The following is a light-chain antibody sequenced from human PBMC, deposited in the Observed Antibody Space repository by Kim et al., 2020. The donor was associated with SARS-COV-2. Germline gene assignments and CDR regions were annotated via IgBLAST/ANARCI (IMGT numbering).Light chain of an antibody. CDR1: QRVSSSY. CDR2: GTS. J-gene: IGKJ4*01. V-gene: IGKV3-20*01. CDR3: QQYGTSPSLT. Sequence: EIMLTQSPGTLSLSPGERATLSCRARQRVSSSYLAWYQQKPGQAPRLLIFGTSTRATGIPDRFSGSGSGTDFTLTISGLEPEDFAVYYCQQYGTSPSLTFGGGTRVEIK.